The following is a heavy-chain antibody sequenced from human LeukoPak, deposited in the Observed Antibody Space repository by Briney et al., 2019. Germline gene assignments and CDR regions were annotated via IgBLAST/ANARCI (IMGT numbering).Heavy chain of an antibody. CDR1: GFTFSSYE. CDR2: ISGSGITT. CDR3: AKGARPAMDV. Sequence: GGSLRLSCAASGFTFSSYEMNWVRQAPGKGLEWVSSISGSGITTYHADSVKGRFTVSRDKSKNTLYLQMNSVRAEDTAVYYCAKGARPAMDVWGQGTTVTVSS. D-gene: IGHD1-1*01. V-gene: IGHV3-23*01. J-gene: IGHJ6*02.